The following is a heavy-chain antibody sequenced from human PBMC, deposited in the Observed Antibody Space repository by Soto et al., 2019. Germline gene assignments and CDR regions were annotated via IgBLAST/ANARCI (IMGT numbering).Heavy chain of an antibody. V-gene: IGHV3-23*01. D-gene: IGHD4-4*01. J-gene: IGHJ4*02. CDR1: GFTFSSYD. CDR2: ISGSGITT. CDR3: ANDLKMTTAPYYFDY. Sequence: GGSLRLSCAASGFTFSSYDMSWVRQAPGKGLEWVSGISGSGITTYYADSVKGRFTISRDNSENTLYLQMSSLRAEDTAVYFCANDLKMTTAPYYFDYWGQGILVTVSS.